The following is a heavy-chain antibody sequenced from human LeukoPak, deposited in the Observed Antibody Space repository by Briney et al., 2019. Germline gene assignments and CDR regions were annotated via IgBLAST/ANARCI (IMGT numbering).Heavy chain of an antibody. CDR2: INPNSGGT. J-gene: IGHJ3*02. CDR3: ARGSAVYCSGGSCYSRVHAFDI. V-gene: IGHV1-2*02. Sequence: ASVTVSCKASGYTFTGYYMHWVRQAPGQGLEWMGWINPNSGGTNYAQKFQGRVTMTGDTSISTAYMELSRLRPDDTAVYYCARGSAVYCSGGSCYSRVHAFDIWGQGTMVTVSS. CDR1: GYTFTGYY. D-gene: IGHD2-15*01.